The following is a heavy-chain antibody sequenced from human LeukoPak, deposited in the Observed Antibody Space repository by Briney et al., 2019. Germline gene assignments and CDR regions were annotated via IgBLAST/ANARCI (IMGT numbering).Heavy chain of an antibody. Sequence: GRSLRLSCAASGFTFSSYAMHWVRQAPGKGLEWVAVISYDGSNKYCADSVKGRFTISRDNSKNTLYLQMNSLRAEDTAVYYCAREWFGFDYWGQGTLVTVSS. D-gene: IGHD3-10*01. J-gene: IGHJ4*02. V-gene: IGHV3-30-3*01. CDR3: AREWFGFDY. CDR1: GFTFSSYA. CDR2: ISYDGSNK.